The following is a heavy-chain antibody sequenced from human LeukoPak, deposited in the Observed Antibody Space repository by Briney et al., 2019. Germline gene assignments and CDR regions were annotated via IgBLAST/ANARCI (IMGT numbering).Heavy chain of an antibody. Sequence: SQTLSLTCAVSGGSISSGGYSWGWIRQPPGKGREWVGYIYHSGSTYYNPSLKSRVTISVDRSKNQFSLKLSSVTAADTAVYYCARSRGQLPNAFDIWGQGTMVTVSS. D-gene: IGHD2-2*01. J-gene: IGHJ3*02. V-gene: IGHV4-30-2*01. CDR3: ARSRGQLPNAFDI. CDR2: IYHSGST. CDR1: GGSISSGGYS.